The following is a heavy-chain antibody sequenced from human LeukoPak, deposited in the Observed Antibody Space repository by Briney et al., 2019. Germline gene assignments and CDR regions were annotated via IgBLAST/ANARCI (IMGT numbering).Heavy chain of an antibody. CDR1: GFTFSSYV. CDR3: AKDLKGAPAPGTAP. V-gene: IGHV3-23*01. J-gene: IGHJ5*02. Sequence: GGSLRLSCAASGFTFSSYVMSWVRQAPGKGLEWVSAISFSGDNTYYADSVKGRFTISRDNSKNTLYLQMNSLRADDTAVYYCAKDLKGAPAPGTAPWGQGTLVTVSS. CDR2: ISFSGDNT. D-gene: IGHD1-1*01.